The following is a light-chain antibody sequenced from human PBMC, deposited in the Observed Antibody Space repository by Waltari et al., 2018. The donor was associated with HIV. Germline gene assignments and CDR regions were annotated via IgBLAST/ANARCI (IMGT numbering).Light chain of an antibody. CDR3: SSYTSSSTFV. CDR2: EVS. Sequence: QSALTQPPSVSGSPGQSVPISCTGTTSDIGSYNRVSWYQQPPGTAPKLRIYEVSNRPSGVPDRFSGSKSGNTASLTISGLQAEDEADYYCSSYTSSSTFVFGGGTKLTVL. J-gene: IGLJ2*01. V-gene: IGLV2-18*02. CDR1: TSDIGSYNR.